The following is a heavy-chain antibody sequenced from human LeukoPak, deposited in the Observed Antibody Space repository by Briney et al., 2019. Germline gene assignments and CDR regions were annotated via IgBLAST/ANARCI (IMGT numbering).Heavy chain of an antibody. CDR3: AKGSGWYV. D-gene: IGHD6-19*01. Sequence: GRSLRLSCAASGFTFSSYGMHWVRQAPGKGLEWVAVISYDGSNKYYADSVKGRFTISRDYSKNTLYLQMNSLRAEDTAVYYCAKGSGWYVWGQGTLVTVPS. J-gene: IGHJ4*02. V-gene: IGHV3-30*18. CDR2: ISYDGSNK. CDR1: GFTFSSYG.